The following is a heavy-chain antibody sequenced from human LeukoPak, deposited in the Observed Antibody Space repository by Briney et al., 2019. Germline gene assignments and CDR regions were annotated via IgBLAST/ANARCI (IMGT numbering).Heavy chain of an antibody. V-gene: IGHV3-9*01. CDR3: ARTYYYDSSGYQP. CDR1: GLTFDDYA. Sequence: GGSLRLSCAASGLTFDDYAMHWVRQAPGKGLEWVSGISWNRGSIGYADSVKGRFTISRDNAKNSLYLQMNSLRAEDTAVYYCARTYYYDSSGYQPWGQGTMVTVSS. D-gene: IGHD3-22*01. CDR2: ISWNRGSI. J-gene: IGHJ3*01.